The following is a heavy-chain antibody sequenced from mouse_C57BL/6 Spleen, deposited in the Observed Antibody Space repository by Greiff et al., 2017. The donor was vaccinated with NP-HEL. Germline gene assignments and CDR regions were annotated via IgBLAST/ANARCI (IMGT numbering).Heavy chain of an antibody. CDR1: GYTFTSYW. Sequence: QVQLKQPGAELVRPGSSVKLSCKASGYTFTSYWMHWVKQRPIQGLEWIGNIDPSDSETHYNQKFKDKATLTVDKSSSTAYMQLSSLTSEDSAVYYCARNLFYAMDYWGQGTSVTVSS. V-gene: IGHV1-52*01. CDR2: IDPSDSET. CDR3: ARNLFYAMDY. J-gene: IGHJ4*01.